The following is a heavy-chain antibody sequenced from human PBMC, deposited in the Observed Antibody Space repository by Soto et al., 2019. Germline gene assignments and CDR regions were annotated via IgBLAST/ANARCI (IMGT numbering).Heavy chain of an antibody. Sequence: SETLSLTCRISGGYVSSYYWSWIRQPPGKGLEWIGYIYYSGDTSYIPSLNSRVTISVDTSKKQLYLKLSSVTAADTAVYYCARGRYTYGPDNWGRGTLVTVSS. CDR2: IYYSGDT. CDR1: GGYVSSYY. CDR3: ARGRYTYGPDN. V-gene: IGHV4-59*02. J-gene: IGHJ4*02. D-gene: IGHD5-18*01.